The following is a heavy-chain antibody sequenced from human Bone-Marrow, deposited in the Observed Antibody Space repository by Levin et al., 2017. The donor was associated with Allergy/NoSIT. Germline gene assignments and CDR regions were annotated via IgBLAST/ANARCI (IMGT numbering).Heavy chain of an antibody. CDR3: AKSQYLLWDAFNL. Sequence: GGSLRLSCASSGFTFSTYGMAWVRQAPGKGLEWVSTITGTGDNTYYADSVKGRFTVSRDNSKNTLFVQMNGLRAEDTAIYYCAKSQYLLWDAFNLWGQGTMVTVSS. V-gene: IGHV3-23*01. D-gene: IGHD2-2*01. J-gene: IGHJ3*01. CDR2: ITGTGDNT. CDR1: GFTFSTYG.